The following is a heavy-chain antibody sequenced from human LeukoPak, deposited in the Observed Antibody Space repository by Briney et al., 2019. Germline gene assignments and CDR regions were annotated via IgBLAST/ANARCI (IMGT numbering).Heavy chain of an antibody. J-gene: IGHJ4*02. Sequence: SETLSLTCAVYGGSFSGYYWSWIRQPPGKGLEWIGEINHSGSTNYNPSLKSRVTISVDTSKNQFSLKLSSVTAADTAVYYCAGVRSRGYSYGYRYWGQGTLVTVSS. CDR1: GGSFSGYY. CDR3: AGVRSRGYSYGYRY. CDR2: INHSGST. D-gene: IGHD5-18*01. V-gene: IGHV4-34*01.